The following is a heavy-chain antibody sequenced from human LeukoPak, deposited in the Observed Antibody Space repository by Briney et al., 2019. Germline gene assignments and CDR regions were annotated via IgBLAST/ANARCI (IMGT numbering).Heavy chain of an antibody. D-gene: IGHD1-26*01. CDR3: ARDNDATVGRS. CDR1: GGSISSYY. Sequence: SETLSLTCTVSGGSISSYYWSWIRQPAGKGLEWIGRIYTSGSTDYNPSLKSRVTMSVDMSTNQFSLKLSSVTAADTAVYYCARDNDATVGRSWGQGTLVTVSS. CDR2: IYTSGST. J-gene: IGHJ4*02. V-gene: IGHV4-4*07.